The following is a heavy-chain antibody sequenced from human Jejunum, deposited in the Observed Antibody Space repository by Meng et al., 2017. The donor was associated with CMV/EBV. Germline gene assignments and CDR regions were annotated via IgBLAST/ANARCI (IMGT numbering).Heavy chain of an antibody. CDR1: GDSINSGDYY. CDR3: ARAEGGYFTY. D-gene: IGHD1-14*01. V-gene: IGHV4-30-4*08. Sequence: QVQLQESGPGLVKPSQTLSLTCTVSGDSINSGDYYWSWIRQPPGKGLEWIGYVYYTGGTYYNPSLKTRVSISVDTSKNHFSLKLNSATAADTAVYYCARAEGGYFTYWGQGTLVTVAS. CDR2: VYYTGGT. J-gene: IGHJ4*02.